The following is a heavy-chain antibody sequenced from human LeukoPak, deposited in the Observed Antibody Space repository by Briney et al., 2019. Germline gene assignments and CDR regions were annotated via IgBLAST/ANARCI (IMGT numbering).Heavy chain of an antibody. CDR1: GYRFTSYW. J-gene: IGHJ3*02. V-gene: IGHV5-51*01. CDR2: IYPGDSDT. D-gene: IGHD3-10*01. Sequence: GGSLKISCKGSGYRFTSYWIGWVRQMPGKGLEWMGIIYPGDSDTRYSPSFQGQVTISADKSISTAYLQWSSLKASDTAMYYCARLVTMVRGVHDAFDIWGQGTMVTVSS. CDR3: ARLVTMVRGVHDAFDI.